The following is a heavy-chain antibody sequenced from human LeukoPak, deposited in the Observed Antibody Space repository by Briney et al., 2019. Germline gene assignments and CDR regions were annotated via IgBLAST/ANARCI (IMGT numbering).Heavy chain of an antibody. CDR1: GFTFSSYS. V-gene: IGHV3-21*01. J-gene: IGHJ3*02. CDR2: INSGRSI. D-gene: IGHD5-18*01. CDR3: AREGYGYAFDI. Sequence: PGGSLRLSCAAAGFTFSSYSMNWVRQAPGKGLEWVSYINSGRSIYYADSVRGRFTISRDNPKNSLYLQMNSLRAQDTAVYFCAREGYGYAFDIWGQGTMVTVSS.